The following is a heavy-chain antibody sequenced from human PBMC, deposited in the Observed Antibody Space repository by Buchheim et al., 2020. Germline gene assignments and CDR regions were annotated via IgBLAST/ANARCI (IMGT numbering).Heavy chain of an antibody. V-gene: IGHV3-33*08. Sequence: QVQLVESGGGVVQPGTSLRLSCAASGFSFNNYGMHWVRQAPGKGLEWVAVLWSHGTEKYYADSVMGRFTVSRDTSNNSFYLHMDSLRVDDTAVYDCARDVDTRGHYNRFDPWGQGTL. J-gene: IGHJ5*02. D-gene: IGHD3-10*01. CDR2: LWSHGTEK. CDR1: GFSFNNYG. CDR3: ARDVDTRGHYNRFDP.